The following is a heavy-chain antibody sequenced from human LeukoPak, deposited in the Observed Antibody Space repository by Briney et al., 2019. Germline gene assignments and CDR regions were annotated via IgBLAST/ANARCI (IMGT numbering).Heavy chain of an antibody. J-gene: IGHJ3*02. D-gene: IGHD2-21*02. CDR2: INHSGST. CDR1: GGSFSGYY. Sequence: SETLSLTCAVYGGSFSGYYWSWIRQPPGKGLEWIGEINHSGSTNYSPSLKSRVTISVDTSKNQFSLKLSSVTAADTAVCYCARVTTYCGGDCYHDAFDIWGQGTMVTVSS. CDR3: ARVTTYCGGDCYHDAFDI. V-gene: IGHV4-34*01.